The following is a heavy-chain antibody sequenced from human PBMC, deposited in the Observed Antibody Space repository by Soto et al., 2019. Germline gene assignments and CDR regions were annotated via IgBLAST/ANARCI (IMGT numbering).Heavy chain of an antibody. V-gene: IGHV4-59*08. CDR3: ARHLYGSGERFDP. D-gene: IGHD3-10*01. Sequence: PSETLSLTCTVSGGSISSYYWSWIRQPPGKGLEWIGYIYYSGSTNYNPSLKSRVTISVDTSKNQFSLKLSSVTAADTAVYYCARHLYGSGERFDPGAREPWSPSPQ. CDR1: GGSISSYY. J-gene: IGHJ5*02. CDR2: IYYSGST.